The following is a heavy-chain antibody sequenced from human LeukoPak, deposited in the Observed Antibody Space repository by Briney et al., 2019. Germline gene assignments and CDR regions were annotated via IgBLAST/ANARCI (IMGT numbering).Heavy chain of an antibody. Sequence: PSETLSLTCAVYGGSFGGYYWSWFRQPPGKGLEWIGEINHSGSTNYNPSLKSRVTISVDTSKNQFSLKLSSVTAADTAVYYCASLGYSYGFCYWGQGTLVTVSS. CDR2: INHSGST. D-gene: IGHD5-18*01. CDR3: ASLGYSYGFCY. CDR1: GGSFGGYY. J-gene: IGHJ4*02. V-gene: IGHV4-34*01.